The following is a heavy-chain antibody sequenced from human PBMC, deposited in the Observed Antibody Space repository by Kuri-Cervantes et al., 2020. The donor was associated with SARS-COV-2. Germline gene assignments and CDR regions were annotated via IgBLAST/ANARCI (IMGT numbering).Heavy chain of an antibody. CDR1: GFTFSDYD. CDR3: ARNHSMDV. Sequence: GESLKISCASSGFTFSDYDMHWVRQASGKGLEWVAVIWYDGRNTYYTGSVKGRFTISRDNSKNMLYLEVNSLRAEDTAVYYCARNHSMDVWGTGTAVTVSS. V-gene: IGHV3-33*08. J-gene: IGHJ6*03. CDR2: IWYDGRNT.